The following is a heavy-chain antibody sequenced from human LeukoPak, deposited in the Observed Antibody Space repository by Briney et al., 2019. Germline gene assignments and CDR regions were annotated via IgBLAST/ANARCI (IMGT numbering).Heavy chain of an antibody. CDR3: AKDGYAYYFHY. CDR1: GFTFSSYA. J-gene: IGHJ4*02. D-gene: IGHD3-16*01. V-gene: IGHV3-23*01. CDR2: ISGYGDSK. Sequence: GGSLRLSCAASGFTFSSYAMSWVRQAPGKGLEWVSAISGYGDSKYYADSVKGRFTISRDNSKNTLSLQMISLRAEDTAVYYCAKDGYAYYFHYWGQGTLVTVSS.